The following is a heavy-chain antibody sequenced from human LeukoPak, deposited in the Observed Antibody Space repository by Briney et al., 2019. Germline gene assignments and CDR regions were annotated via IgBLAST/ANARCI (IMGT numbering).Heavy chain of an antibody. CDR3: AREGDYGDYVPHY. V-gene: IGHV3-33*01. CDR1: GFTFSSYG. J-gene: IGHJ4*02. CDR2: IWYDGSNK. D-gene: IGHD4-17*01. Sequence: GRSLRLSCAASGFTFSSYGMHWVRQAPGKGLEWVAVIWYDGSNKYYADSVKGRFTISRDNSKNTLYLQMNSLRAEDTAVYYCAREGDYGDYVPHYWGQGTLVTVSS.